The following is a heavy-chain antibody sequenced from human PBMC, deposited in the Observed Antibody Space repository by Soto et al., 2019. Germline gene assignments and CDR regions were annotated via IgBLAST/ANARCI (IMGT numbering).Heavy chain of an antibody. CDR3: AGRLTTAASLDY. D-gene: IGHD3-16*01. Sequence: VQLVESGGGLIQPGGSLRLSCAASGFTVSNNHMTWVRQAAGKGLELVSFVHCGGSTSYADSVKGRFTISRDNSKNPLYLQMDSLRAEDTAIYYCAGRLTTAASLDYWGRGTLVTVSS. CDR2: VHCGGST. J-gene: IGHJ4*02. V-gene: IGHV3-53*01. CDR1: GFTVSNNH.